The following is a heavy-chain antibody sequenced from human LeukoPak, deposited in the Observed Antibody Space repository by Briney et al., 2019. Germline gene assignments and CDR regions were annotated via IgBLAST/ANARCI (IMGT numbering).Heavy chain of an antibody. CDR3: ARQVGGRIAAAGPNWFDP. J-gene: IGHJ5*02. V-gene: IGHV4-59*08. D-gene: IGHD6-13*01. CDR1: GGSISSYY. Sequence: SETLSLTCTVSGGSISSYYWSWIRQPPGKGLEWIGYIYYSGSTNYNPSLKSRVTISVDTSKNQFSLKPSSVTAADTAVYYCARQVGGRIAAAGPNWFDPWGQGTLVTASS. CDR2: IYYSGST.